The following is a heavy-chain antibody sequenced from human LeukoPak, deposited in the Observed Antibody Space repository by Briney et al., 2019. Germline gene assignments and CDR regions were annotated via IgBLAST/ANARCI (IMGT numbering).Heavy chain of an antibody. CDR3: ARRTFSSVWYHFDY. V-gene: IGHV5-51*01. J-gene: IGHJ4*02. Sequence: GESLKISCKASGYSFTSKWIGWVRQMPGKGLEWMGIIYPDDSDARYSPSFQGQVTISVDKSISTTYLHWRSLKASDTAKYYCARRTFSSVWYHFDYWGQGTQVTVSS. CDR1: GYSFTSKW. CDR2: IYPDDSDA. D-gene: IGHD6-19*01.